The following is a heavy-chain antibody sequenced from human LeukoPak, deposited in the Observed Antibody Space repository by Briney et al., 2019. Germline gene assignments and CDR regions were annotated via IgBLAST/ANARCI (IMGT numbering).Heavy chain of an antibody. D-gene: IGHD3-16*01. V-gene: IGHV3-7*05. Sequence: GGSLRLSCAASGFTFSSSWTKWVRQAPGKGLESVAVIKEDGSEKYYVDSEKGRFAISRDNAKNSLYLQMNNVRAEDTAVYFCAANTQSGYWGQGALVTVSS. CDR2: IKEDGSEK. CDR1: GFTFSSSW. J-gene: IGHJ4*02. CDR3: AANTQSGY.